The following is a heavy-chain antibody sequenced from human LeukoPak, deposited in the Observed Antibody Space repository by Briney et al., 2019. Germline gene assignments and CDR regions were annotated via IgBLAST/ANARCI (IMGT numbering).Heavy chain of an antibody. D-gene: IGHD4-17*01. CDR1: TFTFSSYA. Sequence: PGGSLRLSCAVSTFTFSSYAVRWVRQAPGKGLEGVSAISADADSTYYADSVRGQFTISRDNSKETLFLQGSGLIAEDTGVYFCARGAYGDHDSWGQETLVTVSS. J-gene: IGHJ5*01. CDR3: ARGAYGDHDS. CDR2: ISADADST. V-gene: IGHV3-23*01.